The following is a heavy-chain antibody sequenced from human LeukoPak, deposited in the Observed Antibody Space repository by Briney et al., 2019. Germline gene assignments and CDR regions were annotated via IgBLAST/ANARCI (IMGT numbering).Heavy chain of an antibody. J-gene: IGHJ4*02. CDR1: GYTFTSYG. D-gene: IGHD3-10*01. CDR2: ISAYNGNT. V-gene: IGHV1-18*01. Sequence: ASVKVSCKASGYTFTSYGISWVRQAPGQGLEWMGWISAYNGNTNYAQKLQGRVTMTTDTSTSTAYMELRSLRSDDTAVYYCARDSYYGSGTFGYFDYWGQGTLVTVSS. CDR3: ARDSYYGSGTFGYFDY.